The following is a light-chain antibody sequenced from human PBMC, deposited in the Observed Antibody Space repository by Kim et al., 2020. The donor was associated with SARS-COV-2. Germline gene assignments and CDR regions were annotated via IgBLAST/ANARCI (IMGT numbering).Light chain of an antibody. CDR3: SSYTSSSTLEV. CDR1: SRGVGGYNY. CDR2: DVS. V-gene: IGLV2-14*03. Sequence: SITISCTGTSRGVGGYNYVAWYQQHPGKAPQLMIYDVSNRPSGVSNRFSGSKSGNTASLTISGHQAEDEADYYCSSYTSSSTLEVFGTGTKVTVL. J-gene: IGLJ1*01.